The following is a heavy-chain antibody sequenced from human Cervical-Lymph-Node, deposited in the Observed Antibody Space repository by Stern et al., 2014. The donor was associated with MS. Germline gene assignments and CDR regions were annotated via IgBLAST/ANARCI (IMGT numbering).Heavy chain of an antibody. V-gene: IGHV3-11*01. CDR1: GFTFSDYY. J-gene: IGHJ4*02. Sequence: QVQLVQSGGGLVKPGGSLRLSCAASGFTFSDYYMRWIRQAPGKGLEWLSYISSSGRTRPYADSVKGRFTISRDNAKNSLYLQMNSLRAEDTAVYYCARAEIAAGVYYFDYWGQGTLVTVSS. D-gene: IGHD6-13*01. CDR3: ARAEIAAGVYYFDY. CDR2: ISSSGRTR.